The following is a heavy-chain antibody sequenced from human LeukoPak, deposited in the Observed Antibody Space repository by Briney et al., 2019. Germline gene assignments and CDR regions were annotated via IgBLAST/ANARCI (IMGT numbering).Heavy chain of an antibody. J-gene: IGHJ6*04. V-gene: IGHV1-2*04. CDR3: ARSGTAPYYYYGMDV. CDR1: GYTFTGFY. D-gene: IGHD3-3*01. Sequence: GASVKVYCKASGYTFTGFYMHLDRQAPGQGVEVIGWINTNSGGTNYAQKFQGWVTMTRDTSISTAYMELSRLRSDDTAVYYCARSGTAPYYYYGMDVWGKGTTVTVSS. CDR2: INTNSGGT.